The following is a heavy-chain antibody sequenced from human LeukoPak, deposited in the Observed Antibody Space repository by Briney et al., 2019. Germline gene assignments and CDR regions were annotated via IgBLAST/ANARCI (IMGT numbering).Heavy chain of an antibody. CDR2: INPNSGGT. Sequence: ASVKVSCNASGYTFTGYYMHWVRQAPGQGLEWMGWINPNSGGTNYAQKFQGRVTMTRDTSISTAYMELSRLRSDDTAVYYCAFGGELGQGDYYYYMDVWGKGTTVTVSS. CDR3: AFGGELGQGDYYYYMDV. V-gene: IGHV1-2*02. J-gene: IGHJ6*03. D-gene: IGHD3-16*01. CDR1: GYTFTGYY.